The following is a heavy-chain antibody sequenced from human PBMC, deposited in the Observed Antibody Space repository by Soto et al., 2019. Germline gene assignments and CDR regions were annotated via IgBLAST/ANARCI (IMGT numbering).Heavy chain of an antibody. CDR1: GGTFSSYT. CDR2: IIPNLGIA. V-gene: IGHV1-69*02. Sequence: QVQLVQSGAEVKKPGSSVKVSCKASGGTFSSYTISWVRQAPGQGLEWMGRIIPNLGIANYAQKFQGRVTMTADKSALTAERELSGRGSEDTAVYYCASLGYCSSTSCYEATESPDDWGQGTLVTVSS. D-gene: IGHD2-2*01. J-gene: IGHJ4*02. CDR3: ASLGYCSSTSCYEATESPDD.